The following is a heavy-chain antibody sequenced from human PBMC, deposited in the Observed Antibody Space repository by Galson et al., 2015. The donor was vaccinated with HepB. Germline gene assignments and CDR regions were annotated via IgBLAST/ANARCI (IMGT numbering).Heavy chain of an antibody. CDR2: INTNTGNP. CDR1: GYTFTTYA. Sequence: SVKVSCKAFGYTFTTYALNWVRQAPGQGLEWMGWINTNTGNPTYAQGFTGRFVFSLDTSVSTAYLQINSLKAEGTAIYYCARRDGNNWFDPWGQGTLVTVSS. CDR3: ARRDGNNWFDP. V-gene: IGHV7-4-1*02. D-gene: IGHD5-24*01. J-gene: IGHJ5*02.